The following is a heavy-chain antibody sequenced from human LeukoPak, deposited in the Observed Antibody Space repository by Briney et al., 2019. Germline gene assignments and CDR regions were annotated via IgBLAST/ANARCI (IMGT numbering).Heavy chain of an antibody. V-gene: IGHV1-69*13. Sequence: SVEVSCKASGGTFSSYAISWVRQAPGQGLEWMGGIIPIFGTANYAQKFQGRVTITADESTSTAYMELSSLRSEDTAVYYCARDQGVVVPAAPGDYWGQGTLVTVSS. J-gene: IGHJ4*02. CDR3: ARDQGVVVPAAPGDY. CDR2: IIPIFGTA. D-gene: IGHD2-2*01. CDR1: GGTFSSYA.